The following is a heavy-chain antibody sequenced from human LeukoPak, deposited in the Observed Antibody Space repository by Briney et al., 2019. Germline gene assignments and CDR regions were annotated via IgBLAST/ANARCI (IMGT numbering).Heavy chain of an antibody. CDR2: ISSGSSTI. V-gene: IGHV3-48*01. Sequence: GGSLRLSCVASGFTFSSYSMNWVRQAPGKGLEWVSYISSGSSTIYYADSVKGRFTISRDNAKNSLYLQMNSLRAEDTAVYYCARNDYYFDYWGQGTLVTVSS. CDR1: GFTFSSYS. J-gene: IGHJ4*02. D-gene: IGHD3-3*01. CDR3: ARNDYYFDY.